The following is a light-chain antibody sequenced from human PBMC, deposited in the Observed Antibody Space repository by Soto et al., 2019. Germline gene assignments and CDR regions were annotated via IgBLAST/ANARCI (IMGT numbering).Light chain of an antibody. J-gene: IGLJ2*01. CDR2: EVN. CDR3: CSYAGSNSVI. Sequence: QSVLTQPASVSGSPGQSITISCTGTNGDVGSYDLVSWYQRYPGEAPKLIIYEVNKRPSGISNRFSGSKSGNTASLTISGLQAEDEAEYDCCSYAGSNSVIFGGGTKDTVL. V-gene: IGLV2-23*02. CDR1: NGDVGSYDL.